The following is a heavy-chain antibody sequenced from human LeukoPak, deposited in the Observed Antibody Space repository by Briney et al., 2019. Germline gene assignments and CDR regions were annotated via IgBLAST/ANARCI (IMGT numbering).Heavy chain of an antibody. J-gene: IGHJ6*03. CDR1: GIAVTSYW. D-gene: IGHD5-12*01. CDR3: IRTLIVATSPYMDV. CDR2: VNSDGTGT. V-gene: IGHV3-74*01. Sequence: GGSLRLSCVGSGIAVTSYWLPCARQAPGKGLVWVSRVNSDGTGTTYADSVEGRFTISRDNAKNTVYLQMNSLRAEDTAIYYCIRTLIVATSPYMDVWGKGTTVTVSS.